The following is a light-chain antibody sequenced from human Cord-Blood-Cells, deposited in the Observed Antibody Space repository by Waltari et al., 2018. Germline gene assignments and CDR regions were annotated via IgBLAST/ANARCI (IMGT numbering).Light chain of an antibody. V-gene: IGLV2-14*01. CDR3: SSYTSSSTYV. CDR1: RSDVVGYTY. CDR2: EVS. J-gene: IGLJ1*01. Sequence: QSALTQPASVSGPPGQPNPIPGLGTRSDVVGYTYVPWYQQHPGKAPKLMIYEVSNRPSGVSNRFSGSKSGNTASLTISGLQAEDEADYYCSSYTSSSTYVFGTGTKVTVL.